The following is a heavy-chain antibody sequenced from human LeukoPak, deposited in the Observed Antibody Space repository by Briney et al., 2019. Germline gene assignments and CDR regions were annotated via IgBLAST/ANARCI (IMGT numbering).Heavy chain of an antibody. J-gene: IGHJ4*02. CDR3: ARGVGATGDFDY. D-gene: IGHD1-26*01. CDR1: GYTFTSYG. CDR2: ISAYNGYT. Sequence: ASVKVSCKASGYTFTSYGISWVRQAPGQGLEWMGWISAYNGYTKYAQNFQGRVTMTTDTSTSTVYLELRSLRSDDTAVYYCARGVGATGDFDYWGQGTLVTVSS. V-gene: IGHV1-18*01.